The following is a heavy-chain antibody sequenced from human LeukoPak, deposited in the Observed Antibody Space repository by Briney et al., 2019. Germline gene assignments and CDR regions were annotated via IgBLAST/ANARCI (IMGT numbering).Heavy chain of an antibody. CDR1: GYTFTSYG. CDR2: INPYNGNT. D-gene: IGHD3-10*01. Sequence: ASVKVSCKASGYTFTSYGISWVRQAPGQGLEWMGWINPYNGNTNNAQKLQGRVTMTTDTSTSTVYMELSSLTSEDTAVYSCARGNGFWAPLSYWGQGTLVTVSS. CDR3: ARGNGFWAPLSY. J-gene: IGHJ4*02. V-gene: IGHV1-18*01.